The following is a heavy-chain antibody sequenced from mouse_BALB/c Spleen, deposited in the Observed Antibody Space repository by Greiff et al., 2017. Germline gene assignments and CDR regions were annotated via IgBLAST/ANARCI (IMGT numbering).Heavy chain of an antibody. V-gene: IGHV5-6-4*01. CDR1: GFTFSSYA. J-gene: IGHJ2*01. D-gene: IGHD2-3*01. CDR3: ARHDGWYFDY. Sequence: EVKLMESGGGLVKPGGSLKLSCAASGFTFSSYAMSWVRQTPEKRLEWVATISSGGSYTYYPDSVKGRFTISRDNAKNTLYLQMSSLKSEDTAMYYCARHDGWYFDYWGQGTTLTVSS. CDR2: ISSGGSYT.